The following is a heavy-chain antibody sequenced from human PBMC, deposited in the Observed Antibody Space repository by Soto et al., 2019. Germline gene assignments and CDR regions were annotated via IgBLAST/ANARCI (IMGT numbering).Heavy chain of an antibody. D-gene: IGHD2-2*02. V-gene: IGHV3-30-3*01. CDR2: ILYDGSIK. J-gene: IGHJ4*02. Sequence: GGSLRLSCAASGFSFSAYVMHWVRQAPGKGLEWVALILYDGSIKYYADSVKGRFTISRDNSKNTLYVQMNSLRAEDTAVYYCARGYCSRTSCYTTHFDYWGQGTLVTVSS. CDR3: ARGYCSRTSCYTTHFDY. CDR1: GFSFSAYV.